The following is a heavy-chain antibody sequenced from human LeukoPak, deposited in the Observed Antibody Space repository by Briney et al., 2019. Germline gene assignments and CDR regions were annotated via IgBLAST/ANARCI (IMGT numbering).Heavy chain of an antibody. CDR2: INPNSGGT. Sequence: GASVKVSCKASGYTFTGYYMHWVRQAPGQGLEWMGWINPNSGGTNYAQKLQGRVTMTTDTSTSTAYMELRSLRSDDTAVYYCATNSIAVAGGDAFDIWGQGTMVTVSS. V-gene: IGHV1-2*02. D-gene: IGHD6-19*01. CDR1: GYTFTGYY. J-gene: IGHJ3*02. CDR3: ATNSIAVAGGDAFDI.